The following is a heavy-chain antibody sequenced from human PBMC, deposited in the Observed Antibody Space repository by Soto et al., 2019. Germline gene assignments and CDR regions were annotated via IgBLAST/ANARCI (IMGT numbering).Heavy chain of an antibody. Sequence: PVGSLRLSCAASGFTFSSYGMHWVRQAPGKGLEWVAVIWYDGSNKYYADSVKGRFTISRDNSKNTLYLQMNSLRAEDTAVYYCARDPLFIAVAGTAGAFDIWGQGTMVTVSS. CDR3: ARDPLFIAVAGTAGAFDI. D-gene: IGHD6-19*01. CDR1: GFTFSSYG. J-gene: IGHJ3*02. CDR2: IWYDGSNK. V-gene: IGHV3-33*01.